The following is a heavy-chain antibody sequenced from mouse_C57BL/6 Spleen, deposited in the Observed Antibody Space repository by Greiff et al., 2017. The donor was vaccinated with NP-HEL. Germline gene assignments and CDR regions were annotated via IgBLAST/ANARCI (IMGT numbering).Heavy chain of an antibody. D-gene: IGHD1-1*01. Sequence: EVKLQESGPELVKPGASVKIPCKASGYTFTDYNMDWVKQSHGKSLEWIGDINPNNGGTIYNQKFKGKATLTVDKSSSTAYMELRSLTSEDTAVYYCARWDYYGSSPFDYWGQGTTLTVSS. V-gene: IGHV1-18*01. J-gene: IGHJ2*01. CDR2: INPNNGGT. CDR1: GYTFTDYN. CDR3: ARWDYYGSSPFDY.